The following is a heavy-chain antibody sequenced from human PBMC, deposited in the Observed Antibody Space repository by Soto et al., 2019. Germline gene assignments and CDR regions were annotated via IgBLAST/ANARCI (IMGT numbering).Heavy chain of an antibody. CDR1: GFTFTRYS. J-gene: IGHJ4*02. CDR2: ISSTTNYI. Sequence: GGSLRLSCAASGFTFTRYSMNWVRQAPGKGLEWVSSISSTTNYIYYGDSMKGRFTIFRDNAKNSLYLEMNSLRAEDTAVYYCARESEDFTSNFDCWEQGSLVTVSS. CDR3: ARESEDFTSNFDC. V-gene: IGHV3-21*06.